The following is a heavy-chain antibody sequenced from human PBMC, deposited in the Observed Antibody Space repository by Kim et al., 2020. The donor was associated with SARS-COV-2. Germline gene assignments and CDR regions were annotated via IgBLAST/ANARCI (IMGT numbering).Heavy chain of an antibody. CDR1: GYTFTGYY. Sequence: ASVKVSCKASGYTFTGYYMHWVRQAPGQGLEWMGWINPNSGGTNYAQKFQGRVTMTRDTSISTAYMELSRLRSDDTAVYYCARGLAYCGGDCYLDYWGQGTLVTVSS. V-gene: IGHV1-2*02. D-gene: IGHD2-21*02. J-gene: IGHJ4*02. CDR2: INPNSGGT. CDR3: ARGLAYCGGDCYLDY.